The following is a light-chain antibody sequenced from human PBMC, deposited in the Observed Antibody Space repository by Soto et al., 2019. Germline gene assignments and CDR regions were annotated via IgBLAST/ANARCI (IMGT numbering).Light chain of an antibody. J-gene: IGKJ3*01. V-gene: IGKV3-20*01. CDR3: QQYGSSPFT. Sequence: EIVLTQSPGTLSLSPGERATLSCRASQSVSSSYLAWYQQKPGQAPRLLIYGASSRATGIPDRFGGSGSGTEFTFTIRRLEPEDFAVYYCQQYGSSPFTFGPGPKVDIK. CDR2: GAS. CDR1: QSVSSSY.